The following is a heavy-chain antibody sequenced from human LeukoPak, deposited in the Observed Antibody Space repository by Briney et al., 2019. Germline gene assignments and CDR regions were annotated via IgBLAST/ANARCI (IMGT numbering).Heavy chain of an antibody. CDR1: GYTFTGYS. D-gene: IGHD6-13*01. CDR3: ARDWTRYSSSCWFDP. V-gene: IGHV1-2*02. Sequence: ASVKVSCKASGYTFTGYSIHWVRQAPGQGLEWMGWINLKSGGTNYAQKFQGRVTMTRDTSISTAYMELGSLKSDDTAVYYCARDWTRYSSSCWFDPWGQGTLVTVSS. J-gene: IGHJ5*02. CDR2: INLKSGGT.